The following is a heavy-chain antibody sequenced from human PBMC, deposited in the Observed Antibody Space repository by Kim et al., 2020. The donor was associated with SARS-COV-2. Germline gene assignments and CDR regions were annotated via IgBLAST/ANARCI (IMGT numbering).Heavy chain of an antibody. CDR3: ARDWSYGLDV. CDR2: IDSEGTVT. J-gene: IGHJ6*02. CDR1: GFTFGTHW. Sequence: GSLRLSCVASGFTFGTHWMHWVRQVPGKGLVWVPYIDSEGTVTTYADSVKGRFTISRDNAKSTVSLHMNSLRPEDTAVYYCARDWSYGLDVWGQGTTVT. V-gene: IGHV3-74*01.